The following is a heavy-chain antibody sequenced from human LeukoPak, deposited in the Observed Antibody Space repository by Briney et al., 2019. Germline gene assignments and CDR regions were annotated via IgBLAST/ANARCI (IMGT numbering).Heavy chain of an antibody. D-gene: IGHD3-3*01. CDR2: IIPIFGTA. Sequence: SVKVSCKASGGTISNYAINWVPQAPGQRLEWMGGIIPIFGTANYAQKFQGRVTITADESTSTAYMELSSLRSDDTAVYYCARNPIYPEWPNYYYYYMDVWGKGTTVTVSS. V-gene: IGHV1-69*13. CDR1: GGTISNYA. J-gene: IGHJ6*03. CDR3: ARNPIYPEWPNYYYYYMDV.